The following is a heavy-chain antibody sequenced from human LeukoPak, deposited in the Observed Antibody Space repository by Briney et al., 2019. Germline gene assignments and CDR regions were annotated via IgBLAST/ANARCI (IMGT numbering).Heavy chain of an antibody. CDR1: GFTFTSYW. CDR2: ISGSGGST. V-gene: IGHV3-23*01. CDR3: AKSFAAIAARAKNYYYYGMDV. Sequence: QAGGSLRLSCAASGFTFTSYWMHWVRQPPGKGLEWVSAISGSGGSTYYADSVKGRFTISRDNSKNTLYLQMNSLRAEDTAVYYCAKSFAAIAARAKNYYYYGMDVWGQGTTVTVSS. D-gene: IGHD6-6*01. J-gene: IGHJ6*02.